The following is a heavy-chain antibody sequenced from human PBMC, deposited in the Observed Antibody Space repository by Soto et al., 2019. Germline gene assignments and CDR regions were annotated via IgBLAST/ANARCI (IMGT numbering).Heavy chain of an antibody. CDR1: GFLLSGYA. CDR3: ARGRGLAARPQHLDH. D-gene: IGHD6-6*01. Sequence: QAHLVESGGGVVKPGGSLRLSCATSGFLLSGYAMHWVRQPPGKGLEWVAVISYDGKEKYYADSAEGRFTISREGSGGTLYLQMSSLRVEDTAVYYCARGRGLAARPQHLDHWGQGTLVTVSS. J-gene: IGHJ4*02. CDR2: ISYDGKEK. V-gene: IGHV3-30*04.